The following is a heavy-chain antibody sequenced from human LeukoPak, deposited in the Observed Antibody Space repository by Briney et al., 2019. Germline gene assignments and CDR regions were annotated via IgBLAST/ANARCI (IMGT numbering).Heavy chain of an antibody. D-gene: IGHD6-13*01. V-gene: IGHV4-59*01. CDR3: ARGANSWYLDY. CDR1: GGSISSYY. Sequence: PSETLSLTCTVSGGSISSYYWSWIRQPPGKGLEWIGYIYYSGSTNYNPSLKSRVTISVDTSKNQFSLKLSSVTAADTAVYYCARGANSWYLDYWGQGTLVTASS. CDR2: IYYSGST. J-gene: IGHJ4*02.